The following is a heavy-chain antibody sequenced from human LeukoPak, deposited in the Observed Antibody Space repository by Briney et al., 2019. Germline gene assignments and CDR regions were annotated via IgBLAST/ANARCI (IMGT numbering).Heavy chain of an antibody. D-gene: IGHD3-10*01. CDR3: ARDDYGWGSHPY. V-gene: IGHV3-7*04. CDR2: IKPDGSEK. Sequence: GGSLRLSCAGSGLTFSSYWMTWVRQAPGKGLEWVANIKPDGSEKAYVDSVKGRFTISRDNVKNSLYLQMNSLRAEDTAVYYCARDDYGWGSHPYWGQGTLVTVSS. CDR1: GLTFSSYW. J-gene: IGHJ4*02.